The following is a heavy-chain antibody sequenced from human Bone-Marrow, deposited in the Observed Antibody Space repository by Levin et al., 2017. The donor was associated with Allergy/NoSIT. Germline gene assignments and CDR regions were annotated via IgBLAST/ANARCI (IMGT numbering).Heavy chain of an antibody. CDR2: IYHSGST. J-gene: IGHJ5*02. Sequence: SETLSLTCAVSGGSISSSNWWSWVRQPPGKGLEWIGEIYHSGSTNYNPSLKSRVTISVDKSKNQFSLKLSSVTAADTAVYYCARDTIGYSSTSIWFDPWGQGTLVTVSS. CDR1: GGSISSSNW. D-gene: IGHD6-13*01. CDR3: ARDTIGYSSTSIWFDP. V-gene: IGHV4-4*02.